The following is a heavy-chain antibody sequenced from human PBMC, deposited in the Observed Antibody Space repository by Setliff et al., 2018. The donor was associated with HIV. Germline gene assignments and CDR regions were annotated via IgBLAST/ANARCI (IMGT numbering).Heavy chain of an antibody. D-gene: IGHD3-16*01. Sequence: PSETLSLTCSVSGDSISSGGHYWSWIRQSPGKGLEWIGYIHYSGSTYFNPSLKSRVSISTDTSKNQFSLKLTSVTAADTAVYYCARDLGPQFDYWGQGTLVTVSS. CDR2: IHYSGST. CDR1: GDSISSGGHY. V-gene: IGHV4-31*02. J-gene: IGHJ4*02. CDR3: ARDLGPQFDY.